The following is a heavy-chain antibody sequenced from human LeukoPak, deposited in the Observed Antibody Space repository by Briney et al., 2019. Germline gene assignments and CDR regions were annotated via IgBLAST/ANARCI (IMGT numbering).Heavy chain of an antibody. CDR3: ARESIAARQGGQGAFDI. Sequence: SVKVSCKASGGTFSSYAISWVRQAPGQGLEWMGGIIPIFGTANYAQKFQGRVTITADESTSTAYMELSSLRSEDTAVYYCARESIAARQGGQGAFDIWGQGTMVTVSS. V-gene: IGHV1-69*13. CDR2: IIPIFGTA. CDR1: GGTFSSYA. D-gene: IGHD6-6*01. J-gene: IGHJ3*02.